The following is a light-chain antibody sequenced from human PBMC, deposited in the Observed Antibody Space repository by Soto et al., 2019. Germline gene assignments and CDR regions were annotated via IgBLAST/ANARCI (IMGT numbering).Light chain of an antibody. Sequence: EFLFTRSPEAWSLSPVEVATLSFRPLQSVSSSSLTWYQQKPGQAPRLLIYGASSRATAIPDRFSGSGSGTDFSLTISRLEPEDFAVYYCLHFDIAQRKSLGQGTKVDIK. J-gene: IGKJ2*03. CDR2: GAS. V-gene: IGKV3-20*01. CDR1: QSVSSSS. CDR3: LHFDIAQRKS.